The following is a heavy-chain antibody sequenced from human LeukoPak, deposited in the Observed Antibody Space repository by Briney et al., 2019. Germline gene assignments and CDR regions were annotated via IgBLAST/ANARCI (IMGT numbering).Heavy chain of an antibody. D-gene: IGHD2-21*02. CDR2: ISTDNADT. Sequence: ASVKVSCKASGYDFTKSYIHWVRQAPGQGLEWMGWISTDNADTYYAQNYQGRVTMTIDTSTSTAYMELRSLRSDDTAVYYCVRDCASDCSIKGHYYFDLWGRGTLVTVSS. CDR3: VRDCASDCSIKGHYYFDL. CDR1: GYDFTKSY. J-gene: IGHJ2*01. V-gene: IGHV1-18*04.